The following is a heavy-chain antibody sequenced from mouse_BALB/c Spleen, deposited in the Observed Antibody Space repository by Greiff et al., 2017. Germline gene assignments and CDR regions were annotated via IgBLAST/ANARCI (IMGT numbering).Heavy chain of an antibody. D-gene: IGHD1-1*01. J-gene: IGHJ3*01. CDR2: IWRGGST. Sequence: VKLVESGPSLVQPSQSLSITCTVSGFSLTSYGVHWVRQSPGKGLEWLGVIWRGGSTDYNAAFMSRLSITKDNSKSQVFFKMNSLQADDTAIYYCASLITTVVAKGFAYWGQGTLVTVSA. V-gene: IGHV2-5-1*01. CDR3: ASLITTVVAKGFAY. CDR1: GFSLTSYG.